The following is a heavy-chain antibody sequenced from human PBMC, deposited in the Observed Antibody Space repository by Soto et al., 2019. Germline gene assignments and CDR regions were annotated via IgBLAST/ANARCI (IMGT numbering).Heavy chain of an antibody. CDR1: GYTFTSYG. CDR3: ARDGNGYYDSSGYYYFDY. J-gene: IGHJ4*02. V-gene: IGHV1-18*01. D-gene: IGHD3-22*01. CDR2: ISAYNGNT. Sequence: RASVKVSCKASGYTFTSYGISWVRQAPGQGLEWMGWISAYNGNTNYAQKLQGRVTMTTDTSTSTAYMELRSLRSDDTAVYYCARDGNGYYDSSGYYYFDYWGQGTLVTVSS.